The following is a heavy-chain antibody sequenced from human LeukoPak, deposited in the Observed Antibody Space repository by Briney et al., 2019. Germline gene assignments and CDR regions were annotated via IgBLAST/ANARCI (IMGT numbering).Heavy chain of an antibody. V-gene: IGHV3-74*03. Sequence: GGSLRLSCAVSGFIFTNYWMHWVRQDPGKGLVWVSYISSDGSVTKYADSVKGRFTISRDNAKNSLYLQMNSLRAEDTALYHCARGLTPDYWGQGTLVTVSS. CDR1: GFIFTNYW. CDR2: ISSDGSVT. J-gene: IGHJ4*02. CDR3: ARGLTPDY. D-gene: IGHD4-23*01.